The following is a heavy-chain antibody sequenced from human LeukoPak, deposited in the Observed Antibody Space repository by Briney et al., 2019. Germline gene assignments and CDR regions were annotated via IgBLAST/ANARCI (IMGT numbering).Heavy chain of an antibody. D-gene: IGHD2-21*01. CDR3: ARGGGYCGGDCYGIDY. J-gene: IGHJ4*02. Sequence: PGGSLRLSCAASGFTFSTYTMKWVRQAPGKGLEWVSSISGSSSYIYYTDSVQGRFTISKDNAKNSLYLQMNSLRVEDTAVYYCARGGGYCGGDCYGIDYRGQGALVTVSS. CDR2: ISGSSSYI. V-gene: IGHV3-21*01. CDR1: GFTFSTYT.